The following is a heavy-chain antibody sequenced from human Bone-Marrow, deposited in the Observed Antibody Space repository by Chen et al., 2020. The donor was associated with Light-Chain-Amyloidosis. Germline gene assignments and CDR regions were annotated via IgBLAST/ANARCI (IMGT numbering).Heavy chain of an antibody. J-gene: IGHJ4*02. CDR1: GCSFRNSD. V-gene: IGHV3-33*01. CDR3: ARGGYRNSNYCDY. CDR2: IWYDGSDK. Sequence: QVQLVESGGGVVQPGGSLRLSCAESGCSFRNSDMHWVRQAPGKGLEWVAIIWYDGSDKYYGDSVKGRFTISRDSSKNTLYLQMNSLSADDTAVYYCARGGYRNSNYCDYWGQGTLVTVSS. D-gene: IGHD5-12*01.